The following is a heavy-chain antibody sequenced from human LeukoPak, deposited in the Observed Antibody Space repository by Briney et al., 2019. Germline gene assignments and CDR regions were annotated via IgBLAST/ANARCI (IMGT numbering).Heavy chain of an antibody. V-gene: IGHV3-9*01. CDR2: ISWNSGSI. D-gene: IGHD3-10*02. J-gene: IGHJ4*02. CDR3: AKDKDYYVLDY. CDR1: GFTFDDYA. Sequence: TGGSLRLSCAASGFTFDDYAMHWVRQAPGKGLEWVSGISWNSGSIGYADSVKGRFTISRDNAKNSLYLQMNSLRAEDTALYYCAKDKDYYVLDYWGQGTLVTVSS.